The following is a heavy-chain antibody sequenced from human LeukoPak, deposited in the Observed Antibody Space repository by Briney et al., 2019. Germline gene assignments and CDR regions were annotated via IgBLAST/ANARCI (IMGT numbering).Heavy chain of an antibody. CDR3: AKDIQPGGGPSPDAFDI. CDR1: GFTFDDYA. CDR2: ISWNSGSI. Sequence: GGSLRLSCAASGFTFDDYAMHWVRQAPGKGLEWVSGISWNSGSIDYADSVKGRFTISRDNAKNSLYLQMNSLRAEDMALYYCAKDIQPGGGPSPDAFDIWGQGTMVTVSS. V-gene: IGHV3-9*03. J-gene: IGHJ3*02. D-gene: IGHD2-15*01.